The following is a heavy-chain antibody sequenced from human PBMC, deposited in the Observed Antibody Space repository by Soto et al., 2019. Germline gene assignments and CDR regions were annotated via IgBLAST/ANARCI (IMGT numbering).Heavy chain of an antibody. D-gene: IGHD3-16*01. CDR3: ARGGYYDNTWGKLSHYGLVV. CDR1: GYTFIRDG. V-gene: IGHV1-18*01. J-gene: IGHJ6*02. Sequence: ASVKVSCKASGYTFIRDGITWVRQAPGQGLEWMGWISPYNDYTIYAQKLQGRVTMTTDTSTRTVYLDLRSLKSDDTAVYYCARGGYYDNTWGKLSHYGLVVWGQGTSATVPS. CDR2: ISPYNDYT.